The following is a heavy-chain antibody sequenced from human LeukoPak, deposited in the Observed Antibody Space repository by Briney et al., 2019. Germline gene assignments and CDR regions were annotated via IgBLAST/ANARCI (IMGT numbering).Heavy chain of an antibody. D-gene: IGHD3-10*01. Sequence: ASVKVSCKASGYTFTSYGISWVRQAPGQGLERMGWISAYNGNTNYAQKLQGRVTMTTDTSTSTAYMELRSLRSDDTAVYYCARAFYGSGSYHSKSFDYWGQGTLVTVSS. CDR3: ARAFYGSGSYHSKSFDY. CDR2: ISAYNGNT. V-gene: IGHV1-18*01. J-gene: IGHJ4*02. CDR1: GYTFTSYG.